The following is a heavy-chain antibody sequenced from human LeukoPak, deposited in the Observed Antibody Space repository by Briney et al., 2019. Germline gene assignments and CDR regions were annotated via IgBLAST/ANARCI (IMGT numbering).Heavy chain of an antibody. D-gene: IGHD5-24*01. CDR3: ARREMATIREDY. CDR2: INPNSGGT. V-gene: IGHV1-2*06. CDR1: GYTFTGYY. Sequence: ASVKVSCKASGYTFTGYYMHRVRQAPGQGLEWMGRINPNSGGTNYAQKFQGRVTMTRDTSISTAYMELSRLRSDDTAVYYCARREMATIREDYWGQGTLVTVSS. J-gene: IGHJ4*02.